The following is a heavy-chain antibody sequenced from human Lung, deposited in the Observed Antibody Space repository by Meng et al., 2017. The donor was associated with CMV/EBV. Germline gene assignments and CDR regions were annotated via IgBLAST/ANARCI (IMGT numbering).Heavy chain of an antibody. CDR3: ARQLYCSSTSCYTNAFDI. D-gene: IGHD2-2*02. V-gene: IGHV5-51*01. J-gene: IGHJ3*02. Sequence: GGSLRLXCKGSGYSFTSYWIGWVRQMPGKGLEWMGIIYPGDSDTRYSPSFQGQVTISADKSISTAYLQWSSLKASDTAMYYCARQLYCSSTSCYTNAFDIWGQGXMVTVSS. CDR2: IYPGDSDT. CDR1: GYSFTSYW.